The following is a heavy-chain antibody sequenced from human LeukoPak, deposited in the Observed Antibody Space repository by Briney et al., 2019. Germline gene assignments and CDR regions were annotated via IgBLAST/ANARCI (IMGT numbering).Heavy chain of an antibody. J-gene: IGHJ4*02. D-gene: IGHD2-2*01. Sequence: GGSLRLSCVASGLKFSTYALHWVRQAPGKGLEWVSYISSSGSTIYYADSVKGRFTISRDNAKNSLYLQMNSLRAEDTAVYYCARGGPTRRVVVPAAIDYWGQGTLVTVSS. CDR1: GLKFSTYA. V-gene: IGHV3-48*03. CDR2: ISSSGSTI. CDR3: ARGGPTRRVVVPAAIDY.